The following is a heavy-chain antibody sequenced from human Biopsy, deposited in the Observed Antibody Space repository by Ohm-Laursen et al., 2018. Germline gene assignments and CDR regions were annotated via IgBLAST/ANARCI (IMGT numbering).Heavy chain of an antibody. J-gene: IGHJ4*02. CDR2: ISWDGGSE. Sequence: SLRLSCSASGFTFDHHVMHWVRQAPGKGLEWVAGISWDGGSEGYADSVKGRFTISRDNAKNSLFLQMNSLTTEDTALYYCVRGYSSSWSGYLDHWGQGTLVTVSS. V-gene: IGHV3-9*01. CDR3: VRGYSSSWSGYLDH. D-gene: IGHD3-3*01. CDR1: GFTFDHHV.